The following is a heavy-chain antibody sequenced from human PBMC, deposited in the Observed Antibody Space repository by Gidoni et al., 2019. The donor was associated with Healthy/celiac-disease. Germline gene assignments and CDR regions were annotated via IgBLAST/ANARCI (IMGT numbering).Heavy chain of an antibody. V-gene: IGHV1-18*04. Sequence: QVQLVQSGAEVKKPGASVKVSCKASGYHFPSYGISWVRQAPVQGLEWMGWISAYNGNKNDAQKLQGRVTMTTDTSTSTAYMELRTLRSDDTAVYYCATRGGGSGWYGAFDIWGQGTMVTVSS. J-gene: IGHJ3*02. D-gene: IGHD6-19*01. CDR2: ISAYNGNK. CDR1: GYHFPSYG. CDR3: ATRGGGSGWYGAFDI.